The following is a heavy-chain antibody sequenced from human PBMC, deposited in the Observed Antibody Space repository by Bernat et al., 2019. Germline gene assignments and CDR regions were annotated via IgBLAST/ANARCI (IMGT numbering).Heavy chain of an antibody. D-gene: IGHD6-13*01. CDR1: GFTFSSYA. CDR3: AKRPPTGITTAGYYFDY. V-gene: IGHV3-23*01. Sequence: EVQLLESGGGLVQAGGFLRLSCAASGFTFSSYAMRWVRQAPGKGREWVSAISGSGGTTYYADSVKGRFTISRDNSKNTLYLQMNSLRAEDTAVYYCAKRPPTGITTAGYYFDYWGQGTLVTVSS. CDR2: ISGSGGTT. J-gene: IGHJ4*02.